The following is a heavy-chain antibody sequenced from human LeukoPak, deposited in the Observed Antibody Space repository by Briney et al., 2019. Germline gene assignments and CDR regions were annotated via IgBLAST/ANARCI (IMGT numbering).Heavy chain of an antibody. J-gene: IGHJ4*02. CDR2: IYYSGTT. CDR3: ARGVYIAAAQYGY. V-gene: IGHV4-59*01. D-gene: IGHD6-13*01. Sequence: SETLSLTCTVSGGSISNYYWSWIRQPPGEELDRIGYIYYSGTTHYNPSLKSRVTISVDTSKNQLSLKLNSATAADTAVYYCARGVYIAAAQYGYWGQGTLVTVSS. CDR1: GGSISNYY.